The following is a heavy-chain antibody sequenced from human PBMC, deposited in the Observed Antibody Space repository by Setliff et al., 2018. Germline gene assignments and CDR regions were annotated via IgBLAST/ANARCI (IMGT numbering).Heavy chain of an antibody. D-gene: IGHD3-9*01. V-gene: IGHV4-39*01. J-gene: IGHJ5*02. CDR2: IYYSGST. Sequence: KPSETLSLTCTVSGGSIGSSSYYWGWIRQPPGKGLEWIGSIYYSGSTYHNPSLKSLVTISVDTSKNQFSLNLTSVTAADTAVYYCAVDHVTKIAKSGYGYTRIDPWGQGIPVTVSS. CDR1: GGSIGSSSYY. CDR3: AVDHVTKIAKSGYGYTRIDP.